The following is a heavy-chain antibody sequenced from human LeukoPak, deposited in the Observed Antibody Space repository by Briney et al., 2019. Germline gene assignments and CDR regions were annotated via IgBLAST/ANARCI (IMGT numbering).Heavy chain of an antibody. CDR2: FDPEDGET. J-gene: IGHJ4*02. Sequence: ASVKVSFKVSGYTLTELSMHWVRQAPGKGLEWMGGFDPEDGETIYAQKFQGRVTMTEDTSTDTAYMELSSLRSEDTAVYYCATATYCSGGSCFDYWGQGTLVTVSS. CDR1: GYTLTELS. CDR3: ATATYCSGGSCFDY. D-gene: IGHD2-15*01. V-gene: IGHV1-24*01.